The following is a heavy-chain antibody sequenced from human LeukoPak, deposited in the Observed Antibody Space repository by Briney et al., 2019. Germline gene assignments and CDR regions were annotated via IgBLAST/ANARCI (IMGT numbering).Heavy chain of an antibody. J-gene: IGHJ4*02. V-gene: IGHV3-74*01. Sequence: GGSLRLSCAASGFTFSSYWMQWVRQAPGKGLVWVSRINTDGSSTSYADSVEGRFTISRDNAKNTLYLQMNSLRAEDTAVYYCARVYSNYVSLGYWGQGTLVTVSS. CDR1: GFTFSSYW. CDR2: INTDGSST. CDR3: ARVYSNYVSLGY. D-gene: IGHD4-11*01.